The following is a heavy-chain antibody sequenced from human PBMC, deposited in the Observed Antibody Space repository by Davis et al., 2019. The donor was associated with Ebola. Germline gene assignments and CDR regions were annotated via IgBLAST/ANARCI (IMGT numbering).Heavy chain of an antibody. CDR1: NYTFTTYG. CDR2: ISTSRGAT. V-gene: IGHV1-18*04. Sequence: ASVKVSCKASNYTFTTYGISWVRQAPGQGLEWMGWISTSRGATYYAQKFQGRVTMTTDTSTGTAYLELGSLISDDTAVYYCARRRNYGTHPFDSWGQGTLVTVSS. J-gene: IGHJ4*02. CDR3: ARRRNYGTHPFDS. D-gene: IGHD3-16*01.